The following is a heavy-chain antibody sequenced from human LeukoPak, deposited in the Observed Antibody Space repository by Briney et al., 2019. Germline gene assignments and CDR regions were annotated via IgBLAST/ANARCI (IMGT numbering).Heavy chain of an antibody. J-gene: IGHJ6*02. D-gene: IGHD6-19*01. CDR1: GFTFSSYA. CDR3: AKDLQQWADSYYYYYGMDV. V-gene: IGHV3-23*01. Sequence: GGSLRLSCAASGFTFSSYAMSWVRQAPGKGLEWVSAISGSGGSTYYADSVKGRFTISRDNSKNTLYLQMNSLRAEDTAVYYCAKDLQQWADSYYYYYGMDVWAKGPRSPSP. CDR2: ISGSGGST.